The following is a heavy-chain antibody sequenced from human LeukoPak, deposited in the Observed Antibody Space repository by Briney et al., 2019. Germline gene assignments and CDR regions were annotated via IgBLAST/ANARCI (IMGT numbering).Heavy chain of an antibody. D-gene: IGHD3-22*01. CDR1: GFTFSSCA. CDR3: ATSQYYYDSSGSLDY. Sequence: GGSLRLSCAASGFTFSSCAMHWVRQAPGKGLEYVSAISSNGGSTYYANSVKGRFTISRDNSKNTLYLQMGSLRAEDMAVYYCATSQYYYDSSGSLDYWGPGTLVTVSS. V-gene: IGHV3-64*01. CDR2: ISSNGGST. J-gene: IGHJ4*02.